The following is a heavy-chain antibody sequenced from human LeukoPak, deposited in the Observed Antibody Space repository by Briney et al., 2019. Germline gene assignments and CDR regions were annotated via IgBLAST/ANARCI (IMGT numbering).Heavy chain of an antibody. Sequence: GGSLRLSCAASGFTFSSYWFHWVRQAPGKGLVWVSRINTDGTSTSYADSVKGRFTIARDNAKNTLYLQMNSLRAEDTAIYYCAKDMTGLRDYWGQGTLDTVPS. CDR2: INTDGTST. CDR1: GFTFSSYW. CDR3: AKDMTGLRDY. J-gene: IGHJ4*02. D-gene: IGHD3-16*01. V-gene: IGHV3-74*01.